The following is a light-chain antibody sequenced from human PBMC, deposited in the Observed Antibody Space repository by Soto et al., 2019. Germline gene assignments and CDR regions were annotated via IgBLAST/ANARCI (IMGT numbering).Light chain of an antibody. CDR3: PTWDRGQRVEV. J-gene: IGLJ2*01. V-gene: IGLV1-51*01. Sequence: QSVLTQPPSVSAAPGQKVTISCSGSSSNIGNNYVFWYHQLPGTAPKPLIYDNDKLPSGIPDRFAGSKSGTSAALGITGLQTGDYADYYSPTWDRGQRVEVFGGGTELSV. CDR2: DND. CDR1: SSNIGNNY.